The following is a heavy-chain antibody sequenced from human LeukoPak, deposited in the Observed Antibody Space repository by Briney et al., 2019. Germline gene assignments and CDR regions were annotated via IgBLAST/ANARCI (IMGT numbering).Heavy chain of an antibody. CDR3: TRVRGSSYFDY. Sequence: GGSLRLSCAASGFTFSSYWMSWVRQAPGKGLEWVANIKQDGSEKYYVDSVKGRFTISRDNAKNSLYLQMNSLRAEDTAVYYCTRVRGSSYFDYWGQRTLVTVSS. CDR1: GFTFSSYW. V-gene: IGHV3-7*01. CDR2: IKQDGSEK. D-gene: IGHD6-6*01. J-gene: IGHJ4*02.